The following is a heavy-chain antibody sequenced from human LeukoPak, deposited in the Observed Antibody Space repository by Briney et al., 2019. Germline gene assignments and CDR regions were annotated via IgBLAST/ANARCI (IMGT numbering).Heavy chain of an antibody. D-gene: IGHD2-2*02. V-gene: IGHV3-48*01. CDR1: GYTFSSYA. CDR3: ARSRYTRGPIYYYYGMDV. Sequence: GGSLRLSCAASGYTFSSYAMSWVRQAPGKGLEWVSYISSSSSTIYYADSVKGRFTISRDNAKNSLYLQMNNLRAEDTAVYYCARSRYTRGPIYYYYGMDVWGQGTTVTVSS. CDR2: ISSSSSTI. J-gene: IGHJ6*02.